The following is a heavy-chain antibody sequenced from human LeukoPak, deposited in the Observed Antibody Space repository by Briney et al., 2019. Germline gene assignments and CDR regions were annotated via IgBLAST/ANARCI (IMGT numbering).Heavy chain of an antibody. Sequence: SETLSLTCTVSGGSISSYYWSWIRQPAGKGLEWIGRIYTSGSTNYNPSFKSRVTMSVDTSKNQFSLTLSSVTAADTAVYYCASDYGDYAAFDIWGQGTMVTVSS. CDR1: GGSISSYY. V-gene: IGHV4-4*07. D-gene: IGHD4-17*01. J-gene: IGHJ3*02. CDR2: IYTSGST. CDR3: ASDYGDYAAFDI.